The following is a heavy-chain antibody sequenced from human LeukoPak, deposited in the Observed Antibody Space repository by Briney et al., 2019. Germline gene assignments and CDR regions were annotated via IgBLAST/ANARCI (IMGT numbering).Heavy chain of an antibody. CDR2: ISSSSSYI. CDR1: GFPFSSYS. Sequence: GGSLGLSCAASGFPFSSYSMNWVRQAPGKGLEWVSSISSSSSYIYYADSVKGRFTISRDNANKSLYLQMNSLRADDTAVYYCARIEQELSYYYYGMDVWGKGTTVTVSS. J-gene: IGHJ6*04. V-gene: IGHV3-21*01. D-gene: IGHD3-16*02. CDR3: ARIEQELSYYYYGMDV.